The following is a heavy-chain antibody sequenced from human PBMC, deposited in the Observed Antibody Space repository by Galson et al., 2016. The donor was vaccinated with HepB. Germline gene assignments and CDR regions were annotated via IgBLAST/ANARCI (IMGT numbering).Heavy chain of an antibody. J-gene: IGHJ4*02. V-gene: IGHV4-4*02. CDR1: GGSITSTNW. CDR3: AREGLLGTTSCCKGFDY. CDR2: IYHSGTT. Sequence: ETLSLTCAVSGGSITSTNWWSWVRQPPGKGLEWIGEIYHSGTTNYNPSLKSRVTMSVDKSNNQFSLKLTSVTAAATAVYYCAREGLLGTTSCCKGFDYWGQGALVTVSS. D-gene: IGHD2-2*01.